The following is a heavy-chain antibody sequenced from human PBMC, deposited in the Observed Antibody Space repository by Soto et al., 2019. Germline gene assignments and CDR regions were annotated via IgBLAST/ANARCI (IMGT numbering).Heavy chain of an antibody. D-gene: IGHD3-16*01. Sequence: SETLSLTCTVSGDSISSGNKYWSWIRQPPGKGLEWIGYIFSSGTTYYNPSLKSRLTMSLDASQNQFSLKLNSLTDADTALYFCARVPSPFDYYYAMDVWGQGTTVTVSS. CDR2: IFSSGTT. V-gene: IGHV4-30-4*01. CDR3: ARVPSPFDYYYAMDV. J-gene: IGHJ6*02. CDR1: GDSISSGNKY.